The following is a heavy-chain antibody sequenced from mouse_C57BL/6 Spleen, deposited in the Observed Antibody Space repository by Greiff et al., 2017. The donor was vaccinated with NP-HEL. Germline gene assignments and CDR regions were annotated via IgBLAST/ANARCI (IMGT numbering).Heavy chain of an antibody. CDR2: ISSGSSTI. V-gene: IGHV5-17*01. CDR3: ARTPYYYDYDDWYFDV. Sequence: EVNVVESGGGLVKPGGSLKLSCAASGFTFSDYGMHWVRQAPEKGLEWVAYISSGSSTIYYADTVKGRFTISRDNAKNTLFLQMTSLRSEDTAMYYCARTPYYYDYDDWYFDVWGTGTTVTVSS. CDR1: GFTFSDYG. J-gene: IGHJ1*03. D-gene: IGHD2-4*01.